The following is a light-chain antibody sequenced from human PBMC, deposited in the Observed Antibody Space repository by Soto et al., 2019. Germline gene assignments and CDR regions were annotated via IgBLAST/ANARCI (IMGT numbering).Light chain of an antibody. CDR3: GPWDGSLRIYV. CDR1: SSNIGNNY. V-gene: IGLV1-51*01. J-gene: IGLJ1*01. Sequence: QSALAQPLSVCAAPGQTGTTACSGSSSNIGNNYVSWYQQVPGAAPKLLIYDSNKRPSGIPERFSASKSGTSATLAITGPQTEDQAHYYSGPWDGSLRIYVFG. CDR2: DSN.